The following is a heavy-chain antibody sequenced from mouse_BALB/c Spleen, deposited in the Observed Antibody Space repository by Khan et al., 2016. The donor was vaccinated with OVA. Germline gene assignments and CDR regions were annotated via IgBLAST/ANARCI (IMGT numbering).Heavy chain of an antibody. D-gene: IGHD2-14*01. CDR3: TRDGAYYRNDGWFAY. Sequence: QLKESGAELARPGASVKMSCKASGYTFTTYTIHWIKQRPGQGLEWIGFINPNNVYTNYNQKFKDKATLTADKSSTTAYMQLNSLTSDDSAVYYCTRDGAYYRNDGWFAYWGQGTLVTVSA. V-gene: IGHV1-4*01. CDR2: INPNNVYT. J-gene: IGHJ3*01. CDR1: GYTFTTYT.